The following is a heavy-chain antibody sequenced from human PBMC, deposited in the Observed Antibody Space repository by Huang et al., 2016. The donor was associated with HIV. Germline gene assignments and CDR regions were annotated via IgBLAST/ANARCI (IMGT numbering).Heavy chain of an antibody. J-gene: IGHJ4*02. Sequence: QVNLVESGGGVVQPGKSLRLACAAYCFNFDDCVMHWVRQAPGNGLSWVAFLSVGGNHGYCVDAVRRRFTVSSANAKTTLYLQMRSLRPDDSAVYFCARGGKFTAISVVTYFDSWGRGTVVTVSA. CDR1: CFNFDDCV. V-gene: IGHV3-30-3*01. CDR3: ARGGKFTAISVVTYFDS. CDR2: LSVGGNHG. D-gene: IGHD3-22*01.